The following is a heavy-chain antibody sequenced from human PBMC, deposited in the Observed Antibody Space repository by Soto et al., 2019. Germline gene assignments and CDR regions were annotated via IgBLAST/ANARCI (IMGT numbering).Heavy chain of an antibody. V-gene: IGHV1-69*02. CDR3: AAPGSGWAQCCDY. Sequence: QVQLVQSGAEVKKPGSSVKVSCKASGGTFSSYTISWVRQAPGQGLEWMGRIIPILGIANYAQKFQGRVTITADKSTSTAYMELSSLRSEDTAVYYCAAPGSGWAQCCDYWGQGTLVTVSS. J-gene: IGHJ4*02. D-gene: IGHD6-19*01. CDR1: GGTFSSYT. CDR2: IIPILGIA.